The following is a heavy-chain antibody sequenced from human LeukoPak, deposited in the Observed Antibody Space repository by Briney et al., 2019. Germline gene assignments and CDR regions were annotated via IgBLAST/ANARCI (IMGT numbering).Heavy chain of an antibody. CDR2: SDDGGHT. V-gene: IGHV4-4*07. Sequence: SETLSLTCSVSGRPISGYKGVGLRQPAGKGLEGLGRSDDGGHTDYRPSLESRLTVSIDKSKSQVSLKLTALTAADTAMYYCARAARSPDSWTGGSYHWGQGIPVTVSS. J-gene: IGHJ4*02. D-gene: IGHD1-20*01. CDR3: ARAARSPDSWTGGSYH. CDR1: GRPISGYK.